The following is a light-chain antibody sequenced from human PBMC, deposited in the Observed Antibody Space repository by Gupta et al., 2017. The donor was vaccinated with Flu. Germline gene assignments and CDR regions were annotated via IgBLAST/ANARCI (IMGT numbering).Light chain of an antibody. CDR2: GAS. CDR1: QSVSSSY. J-gene: IGKJ4*01. V-gene: IGKV3-20*01. CDR3: QQYGSSPLT. Sequence: EIVLTQSPGTLSFSPGERATLSCRDSQSVSSSYLAWYQQKPGQAPRLLIYGASSRATGIPDRFSGSGSGTDFTLTISRLEPEDFAVYYCQQYGSSPLTFGGGTKVEIK.